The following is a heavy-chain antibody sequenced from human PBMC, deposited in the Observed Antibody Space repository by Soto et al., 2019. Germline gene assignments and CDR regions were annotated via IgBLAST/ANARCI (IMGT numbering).Heavy chain of an antibody. D-gene: IGHD5-18*01. J-gene: IGHJ4*02. CDR2: IYYSGST. CDR3: ARGYSSTASDY. CDR1: GGSISSGGYY. V-gene: IGHV4-31*03. Sequence: SETLSLTCTVSGGSISSGGYYWTWIRQHPGKGLEWIGYIYYSGSTYYNPSLKSRVTISVDTSKNQFSLRLSSVTAADTAVYYCARGYSSTASDYWGQGTLVTVSS.